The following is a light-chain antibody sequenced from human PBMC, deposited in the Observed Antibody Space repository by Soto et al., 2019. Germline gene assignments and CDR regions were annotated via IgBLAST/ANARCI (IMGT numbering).Light chain of an antibody. CDR3: QQYSRGSA. CDR2: KAS. CDR1: QTISSW. J-gene: IGKJ1*01. Sequence: DIQMTQAPSTLSASVGDRVTITCRASQTISSWLAWYQQKPGMAPKLLIYKASTLQSGVPSRFSGSGSGTEFTLTISSLQPDDFASYYCQQYSRGSAFGQGTKVELK. V-gene: IGKV1-5*03.